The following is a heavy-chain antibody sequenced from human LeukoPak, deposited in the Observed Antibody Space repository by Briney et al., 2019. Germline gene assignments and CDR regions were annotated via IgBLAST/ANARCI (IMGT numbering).Heavy chain of an antibody. V-gene: IGHV3-11*04. Sequence: GGSLRLSCAASGFSFKEHYMSWIRQAPGKGLEWVAYISSSGSTIYYGDSVKGRFTISRDNAKDSLYLQMNSLRGEDTAVYYCAREMSSISWFDVFDLWGQGTMVTVSS. CDR3: AREMSSISWFDVFDL. CDR2: ISSSGSTI. CDR1: GFSFKEHY. J-gene: IGHJ3*01. D-gene: IGHD2-2*01.